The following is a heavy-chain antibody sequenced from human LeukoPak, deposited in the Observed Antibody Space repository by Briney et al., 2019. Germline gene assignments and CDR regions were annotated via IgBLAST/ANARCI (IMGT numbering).Heavy chain of an antibody. V-gene: IGHV3-30-3*01. D-gene: IGHD3-3*01. CDR1: GFTFSSYA. J-gene: IGHJ6*02. CDR3: ATDFYDSWSGPLRLSYFYYGMDV. Sequence: PGGSLRLPCAASGFTFSSYAMHWVRQAPGKGLEWVAVISYDGSSKYYADSVKGRFTISRDNSKNTLYLQMNSLRAEDTAVYYCATDFYDSWSGPLRLSYFYYGMDVWGQGTTVTVSS. CDR2: ISYDGSSK.